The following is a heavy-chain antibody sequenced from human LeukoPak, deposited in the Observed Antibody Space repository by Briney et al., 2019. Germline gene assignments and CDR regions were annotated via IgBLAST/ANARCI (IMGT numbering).Heavy chain of an antibody. CDR1: GGSISSYY. J-gene: IGHJ6*02. CDR3: AREDVVVPAAKGYYYYYGMDV. CDR2: IYYSGST. Sequence: MTSETLSLTCTVSGGSISSYYWSWIRQPPGKGLEWIGYIYYSGSTNYNPSLKSRVTISVDTSKNQFSLKLSSVTAADTAVYYCAREDVVVPAAKGYYYYYGMDVWGQGTTVTVSS. V-gene: IGHV4-59*01. D-gene: IGHD2-2*01.